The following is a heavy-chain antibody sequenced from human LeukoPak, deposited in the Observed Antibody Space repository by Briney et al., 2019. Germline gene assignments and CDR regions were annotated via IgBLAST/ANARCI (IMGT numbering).Heavy chain of an antibody. CDR1: VGSINSGNW. Sequence: SETLSLTCAVSVGSINSGNWWSWVRQSPGKGLEWIGEIYHNGTPNYNPSLKSRVTISADTFKNHFSLKMTSVTAAATAVYYCATAPILRGEGGEHYKYGMDVWGQGTTVIVSS. V-gene: IGHV4-4*02. J-gene: IGHJ6*02. CDR3: ATAPILRGEGGEHYKYGMDV. D-gene: IGHD2-2*02. CDR2: IYHNGTP.